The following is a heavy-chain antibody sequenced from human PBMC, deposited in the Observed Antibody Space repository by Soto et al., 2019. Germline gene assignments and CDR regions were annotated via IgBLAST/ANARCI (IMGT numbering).Heavy chain of an antibody. Sequence: GGSLRLSCAASGFTFSSYGMHWVRQAPGKGLEWVAVISYDGSNKYYADSVKGRFTISRDNSKNTLYLQMNSLRAEDTAVYYCAKDMITFGGVIVILFDYWGQGTLVTVSS. CDR3: AKDMITFGGVIVILFDY. V-gene: IGHV3-30*18. J-gene: IGHJ4*02. CDR1: GFTFSSYG. CDR2: ISYDGSNK. D-gene: IGHD3-16*02.